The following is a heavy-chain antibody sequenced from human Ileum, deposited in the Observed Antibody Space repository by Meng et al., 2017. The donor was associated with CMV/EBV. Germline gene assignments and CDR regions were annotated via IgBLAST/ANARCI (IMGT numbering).Heavy chain of an antibody. V-gene: IGHV4-4*02. D-gene: IGHD3-22*01. CDR2: IYHSGTT. CDR3: ARKVTSGDYLNWFDL. J-gene: IGHJ5*02. CDR1: DGSVNNNNW. Sequence: EQLQESGPGLVKPSGTVSLISAVSDGSVNNNNWWTWVRQPPGKGLEWIGEIYHSGTTNYNPSLKSRVTISLDKSKNQFFLKVTSVTAADTAVYYCARKVTSGDYLNWFDLWGQGTLVTVSS.